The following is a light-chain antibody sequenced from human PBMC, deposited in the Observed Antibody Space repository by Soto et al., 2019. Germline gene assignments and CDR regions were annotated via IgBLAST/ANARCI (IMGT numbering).Light chain of an antibody. Sequence: DIQMTQSPSSLSASVGDRVTITCQASQDINKNLIWYQQKPGKAPKLLIYDAYDLETGVQSRFSGSGSGTGFTFTIRSLQPEDFATYYCKQAASFPITFGQGTRLEIK. J-gene: IGKJ5*01. V-gene: IGKV1-33*01. CDR2: DAY. CDR1: QDINKN. CDR3: KQAASFPIT.